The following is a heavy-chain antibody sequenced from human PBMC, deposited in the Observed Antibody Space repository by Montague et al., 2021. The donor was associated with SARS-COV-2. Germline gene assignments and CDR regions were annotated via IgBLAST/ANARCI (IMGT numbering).Heavy chain of an antibody. D-gene: IGHD6-19*01. V-gene: IGHV3-74*01. CDR1: GFTFSSYW. CDR2: INSDGSST. CDR3: AREGAVAGIYYYYYYMDV. J-gene: IGHJ6*03. Sequence: SLRLSCAASGFTFSSYWMHWVRQAPGKGLVWVSRINSDGSSTSYADSVKGRFTISRDNAKNTLYLQMNSLRAEDTAVYYCAREGAVAGIYYYYYYMDVWGKGTTVTVSS.